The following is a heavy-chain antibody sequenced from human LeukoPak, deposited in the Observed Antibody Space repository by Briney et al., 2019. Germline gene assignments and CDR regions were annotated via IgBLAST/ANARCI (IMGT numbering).Heavy chain of an antibody. V-gene: IGHV4-4*02. CDR2: ISHTGTT. J-gene: IGHJ4*02. CDR1: GGSFSAGWW. D-gene: IGHD2-2*01. CDR3: TRQGDYTSDF. Sequence: SETLSLTCAVSGGSFSAGWWWGWVRQPPGKGLEWIGEISHTGTTYYNPSLKSRVAVSSDKSKNQFSLKFTSVTAADTAVYFCTRQGDYTSDFWGQGTLVTVSS.